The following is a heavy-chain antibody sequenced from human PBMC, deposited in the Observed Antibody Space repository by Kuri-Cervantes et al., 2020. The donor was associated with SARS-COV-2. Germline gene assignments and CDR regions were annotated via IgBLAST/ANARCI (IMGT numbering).Heavy chain of an antibody. V-gene: IGHV4-4*07. Sequence: SETLSLTCTVSGDSISSYFWSWVRQPAGKGLEWIGHIYTSGSTNYNPSLKSRVTISVDTSKNQFSLKLSSVTAADTAVYYCARGGFYDILTGYYPPFDYWGQGTLVTVSS. CDR1: GDSISSYF. CDR2: IYTSGST. CDR3: ARGGFYDILTGYYPPFDY. J-gene: IGHJ4*02. D-gene: IGHD3-9*01.